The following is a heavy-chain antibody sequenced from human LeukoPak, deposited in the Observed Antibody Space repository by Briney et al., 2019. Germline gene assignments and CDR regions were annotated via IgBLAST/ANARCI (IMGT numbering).Heavy chain of an antibody. CDR2: IKQDGTEK. D-gene: IGHD3-10*01. V-gene: IGHV3-7*03. J-gene: IGHJ4*02. CDR3: ARSDISPWFGELLFYFDY. Sequence: PGGSLRLSCAASGFSFTTYWMSWVRQAPGKGLEWVANIKQDGTEKYYVDSVKGRFTISRDNAKNSLYLQMNSLRAEDTALYYCARSDISPWFGELLFYFDYWGQGTLVTVSS. CDR1: GFSFTTYW.